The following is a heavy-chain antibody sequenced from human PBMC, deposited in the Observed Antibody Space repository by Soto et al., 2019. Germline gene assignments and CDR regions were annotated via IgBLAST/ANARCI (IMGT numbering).Heavy chain of an antibody. J-gene: IGHJ6*02. CDR2: ISYDGSNK. V-gene: IGHV3-30*18. Sequence: GGSLILSCAASGFPFSRYGMHWVRQAPGKGLEWVAVISYDGSNKYYADSVKGRFTISRDNSKNTLYLQMNSLRAEDTAVYYCAKALRGDYVNYYYYYGMDVWGQGTTVTVSS. CDR1: GFPFSRYG. D-gene: IGHD2-21*02. CDR3: AKALRGDYVNYYYYYGMDV.